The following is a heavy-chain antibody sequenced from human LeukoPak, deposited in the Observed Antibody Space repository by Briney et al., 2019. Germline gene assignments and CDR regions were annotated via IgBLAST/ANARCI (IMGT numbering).Heavy chain of an antibody. Sequence: PGGSLRLSCAASGFTFRSYRMSWVRQAPGKGLEWVANIKEDANEEYYVDSVRGRFIISRDNAKNSLFLQMYSLRADDTAVYYCAREGYCTSNSCYSPNFYYMDVWGKGTTVAVSS. J-gene: IGHJ6*03. CDR2: IKEDANEE. CDR3: AREGYCTSNSCYSPNFYYMDV. V-gene: IGHV3-7*01. D-gene: IGHD2-2*01. CDR1: GFTFRSYR.